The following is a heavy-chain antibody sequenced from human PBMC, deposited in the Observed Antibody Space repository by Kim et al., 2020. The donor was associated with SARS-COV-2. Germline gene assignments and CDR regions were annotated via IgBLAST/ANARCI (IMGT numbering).Heavy chain of an antibody. J-gene: IGHJ5*02. CDR1: GGSVSSGSYY. CDR3: ARAVTTWPVYWFDP. D-gene: IGHD4-4*01. Sequence: SETLSLTCTVSGGSVSSGSYYWSWIRQPPGKGLEWIGYIYYSGSTNYNPSLKSRVTISVDTSKNQFSLKLSSVTAADTAVYYCARAVTTWPVYWFDPWGQGTLVTVSS. CDR2: IYYSGST. V-gene: IGHV4-61*01.